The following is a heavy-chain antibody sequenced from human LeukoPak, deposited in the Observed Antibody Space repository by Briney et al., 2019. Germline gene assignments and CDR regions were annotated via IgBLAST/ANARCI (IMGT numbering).Heavy chain of an antibody. V-gene: IGHV4-59*01. CDR1: GGPISSYH. Sequence: PSETLSLPCTVSGGPISSYHWSWLRPPPGKGVEWIGYIYYSGITNYNPSLKSRVTLSVDTSKNQFSLKLSSVTAADTAVYYCARTTYYYDSSGYLVFDYWGQGTLVTVSS. D-gene: IGHD3-22*01. CDR2: IYYSGIT. J-gene: IGHJ4*02. CDR3: ARTTYYYDSSGYLVFDY.